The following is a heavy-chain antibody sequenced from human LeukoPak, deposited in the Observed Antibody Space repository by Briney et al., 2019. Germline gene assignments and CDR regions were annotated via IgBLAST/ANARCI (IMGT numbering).Heavy chain of an antibody. CDR3: AQTTPPYCSSTSCYSGNWFDP. V-gene: IGHV1-69*02. Sequence: SVKVSCKASGGTFSSYTISWVRQAPGQGLEWMGRIIPILGIANYAQKFQGRVTITADKSTSTAYMELSSLRSEDTVVYYCAQTTPPYCSSTSCYSGNWFDPWGQGTLVTVSS. J-gene: IGHJ5*02. CDR1: GGTFSSYT. D-gene: IGHD2-2*01. CDR2: IIPILGIA.